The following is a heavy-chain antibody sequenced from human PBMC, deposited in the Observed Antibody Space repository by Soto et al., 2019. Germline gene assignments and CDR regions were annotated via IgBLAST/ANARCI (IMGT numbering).Heavy chain of an antibody. V-gene: IGHV3-20*01. CDR1: GFTFDDYG. D-gene: IGHD3-3*01. CDR3: ARSNYYNDCWSPSDC. J-gene: IGHJ4*02. CDR2: VNWNGDNI. Sequence: EVQLVESGGGVVRPGGSLRLSCAASGFTFDDYGMSWVREAPGKGLEWVAGVNWNGDNIGYADSVTGRFTISRDNAKSSLYLQMSSLRAEDAALYHCARSNYYNDCWSPSDCWGQGTLVTVPS.